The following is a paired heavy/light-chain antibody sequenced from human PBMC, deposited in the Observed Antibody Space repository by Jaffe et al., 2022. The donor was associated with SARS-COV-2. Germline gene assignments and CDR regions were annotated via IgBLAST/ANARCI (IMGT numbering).Light chain of an antibody. CDR2: QDN. V-gene: IGLV3-1*01. CDR1: KLGDKF. Sequence: SYELSQPPSLSVSPGQTASITCSGDKLGDKFASWYQQKPGQSPVLVIYQDNNRPPGIPERFSGTNSGNTATLTISGTQAMDEAGYYCQAWDYSTGVVFGGGTELTVL. J-gene: IGLJ2*01. CDR3: QAWDYSTGVV.
Heavy chain of an antibody. CDR1: GFSLRNVRMG. Sequence: QVTLKESGPVLVKPTETLTLTCTVSGFSLRNVRMGVSWIRQPPGKALEWLAHIFSNDEKSYITSLKSRLTISKDTSKSQVVLTMTNMDPVDTATYYCARMEKGPISDAFDIWGQGTMVTVSS. J-gene: IGHJ3*02. V-gene: IGHV2-26*01. CDR3: ARMEKGPISDAFDI. CDR2: IFSNDEK. D-gene: IGHD3-3*02.